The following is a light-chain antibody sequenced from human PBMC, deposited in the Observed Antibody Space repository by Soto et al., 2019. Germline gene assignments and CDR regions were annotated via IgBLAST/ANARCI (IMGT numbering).Light chain of an antibody. CDR2: EVS. V-gene: IGLV2-14*01. CDR1: SSDVGGYNY. J-gene: IGLJ1*01. CDR3: SSYTSSSTYV. Sequence: LTQPASVSGSPGQSITISCTGTSSDVGGYNYVSWYQQHPDKAPKLMIYEVSNRPSGVSNRFSGSKSGNTASLTISGLQAEDEADYYCSSYTSSSTYVFGTGTKVTAL.